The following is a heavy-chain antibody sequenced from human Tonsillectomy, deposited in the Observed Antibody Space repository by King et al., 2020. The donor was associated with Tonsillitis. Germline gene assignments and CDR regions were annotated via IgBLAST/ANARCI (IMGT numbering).Heavy chain of an antibody. CDR3: ATKARELDP. J-gene: IGHJ5*02. CDR1: GVSIKNYY. V-gene: IGHV4-59*08. Sequence: VQLQESGPGLVKPSETLSLTCTVSGVSIKNYYWAWIRQPPGRGPEYIGYVFYTGDTNYNPSLKSRVTISIDTSRNQISLKLTSVTAADTALYYCATKARELDPWGPGTLVTVSS. CDR2: VFYTGDT.